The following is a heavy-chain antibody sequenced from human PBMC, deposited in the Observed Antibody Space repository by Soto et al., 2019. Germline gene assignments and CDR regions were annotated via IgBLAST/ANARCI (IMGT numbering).Heavy chain of an antibody. CDR1: GYAFSNND. CDR3: ARMSTSGTLNSVDP. V-gene: IGHV1-8*01. J-gene: IGHJ5*02. Sequence: QVQLVQSGAEVKKPGASVKVSCQASGYAFSNNDISWVRQGTGPGLEWMGWMNPNSGNGGYAQKFQGRVTMTRDTSTSTAYIELSRLTSADPAIYYCARMSTSGTLNSVDPWGQGSLVTVCS. D-gene: IGHD3-10*01. CDR2: MNPNSGNG.